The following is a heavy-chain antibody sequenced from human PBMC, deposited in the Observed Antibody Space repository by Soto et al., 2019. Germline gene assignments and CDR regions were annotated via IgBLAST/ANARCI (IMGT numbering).Heavy chain of an antibody. CDR2: IKVDGTDK. V-gene: IGHV3-7*03. D-gene: IGHD3-22*01. J-gene: IGHJ4*02. Sequence: PGGSLRLSCAASGFTFSSYWMTWVRQAPGKGLEWVANIKVDGTDKYYVDSVKGRFTISRDNAKSSLYLQMNSLRAEDTAVFYCARDRGYLQFDYWGQGTLVTVSS. CDR3: ARDRGYLQFDY. CDR1: GFTFSSYW.